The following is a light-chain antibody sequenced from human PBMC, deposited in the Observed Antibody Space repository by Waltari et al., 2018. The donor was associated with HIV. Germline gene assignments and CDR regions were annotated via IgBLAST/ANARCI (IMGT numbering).Light chain of an antibody. CDR2: EDT. V-gene: IGLV6-57*04. Sequence: NFILTQPHSVSESPGTTVTISCTRSGGHIPSYYVQWYPQRPDSAPTTVIYEDTKRPSGVPDRFSGSIDSSSNSASLTISGLQTDDEADYYCQSYYLNIVVFGGGTKLTVL. J-gene: IGLJ2*01. CDR1: GGHIPSYY. CDR3: QSYYLNIVV.